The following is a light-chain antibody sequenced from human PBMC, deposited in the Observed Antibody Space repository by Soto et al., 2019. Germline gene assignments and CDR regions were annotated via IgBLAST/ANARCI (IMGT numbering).Light chain of an antibody. CDR1: SSDVGTYNY. V-gene: IGLV2-14*01. Sequence: QSALTQPASVSGSPGQSITISCTGSSSDVGTYNYVSWYQRHPGKAPKLMIFEVSNRPSEVSNRFSGSKSGNTASLTISGLQADDEADYYCSSFTSSSTWVFGGGTKLTV. J-gene: IGLJ3*02. CDR2: EVS. CDR3: SSFTSSSTWV.